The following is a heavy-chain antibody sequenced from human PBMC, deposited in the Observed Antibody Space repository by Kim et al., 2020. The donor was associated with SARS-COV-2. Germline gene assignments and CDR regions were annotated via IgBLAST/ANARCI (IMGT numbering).Heavy chain of an antibody. CDR1: GGTFSSYA. Sequence: SVKLSCKASGGTFSSYAISWVRQAPGQGLEWMGGIIPIFGTANYAQKFQGRVTITADESTSTAYMELSSLRSEDTAVYYCARDEGYCSGGSCHDYYYGMDVWGQGTTVTVSS. J-gene: IGHJ6*02. D-gene: IGHD2-15*01. V-gene: IGHV1-69*13. CDR3: ARDEGYCSGGSCHDYYYGMDV. CDR2: IIPIFGTA.